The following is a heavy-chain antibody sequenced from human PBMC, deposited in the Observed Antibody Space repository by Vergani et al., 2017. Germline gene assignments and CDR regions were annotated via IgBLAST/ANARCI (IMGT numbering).Heavy chain of an antibody. Sequence: QVQLVESGGGVVQPGRSLRLSCAAFGITFNQYSMHWVRQAPGKGLEWVAVTWYDGNNKQYADSVKGRFTISRDNSKSTMYLQMNSLRDEDTGVYYCARDLRLLYNRFDPWGQGTLVTVSS. V-gene: IGHV3-33*01. J-gene: IGHJ5*02. CDR3: ARDLRLLYNRFDP. CDR2: TWYDGNNK. D-gene: IGHD1-14*01. CDR1: GITFNQYS.